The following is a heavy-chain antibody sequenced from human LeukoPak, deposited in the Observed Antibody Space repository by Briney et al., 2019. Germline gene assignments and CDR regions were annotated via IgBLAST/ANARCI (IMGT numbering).Heavy chain of an antibody. V-gene: IGHV1-18*04. CDR1: GYTFTSYG. CDR2: ISGEDGHT. D-gene: IGHD3-16*01. J-gene: IGHJ5*02. Sequence: ATVKLSCKASGYTFTSYGISWVRQAPGQGLEWMGSISGEDGHTQYAQKFQGRGTITIDTSTNTGYMELRNLTSDDTAVYYCARDGELGADFGGESYFWSDPWGQGTLVTVSS. CDR3: ARDGELGADFGGESYFWSDP.